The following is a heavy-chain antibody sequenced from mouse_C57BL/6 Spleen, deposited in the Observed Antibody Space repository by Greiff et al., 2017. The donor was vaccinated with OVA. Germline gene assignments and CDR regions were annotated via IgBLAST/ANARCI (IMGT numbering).Heavy chain of an antibody. V-gene: IGHV5-16*01. CDR3: AIYEYGFAY. CDR1: GFTFSDYY. Sequence: EVMLVESEGGLVQPGSSMKLSCTASGFTFSDYYMAWVRQVPEKGLEWVANINYDGSSTYYLDSLKSRFIISRDNAKNILYLQMSSLKSEDTATYYCAIYEYGFAYWGQGTLVTVSA. CDR2: INYDGSST. J-gene: IGHJ3*01. D-gene: IGHD2-3*01.